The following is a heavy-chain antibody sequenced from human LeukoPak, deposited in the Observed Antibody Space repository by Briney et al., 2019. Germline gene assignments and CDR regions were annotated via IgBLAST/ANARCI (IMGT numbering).Heavy chain of an antibody. D-gene: IGHD5-18*01. CDR2: ISSSSSYI. CDR1: GFTFSNCN. CDR3: ATYRQVLLPFEA. J-gene: IGHJ5*02. V-gene: IGHV3-21*04. Sequence: GGSLRLSCAASGFTFSNCNMNWVRQAPGKGLEWVSSISSSSSYIYYADSVKGRFTTSRDNAKNSLYLQMNSLRAEDTAIYYCATYRQVLLPFEAWGQGTLVTVSS.